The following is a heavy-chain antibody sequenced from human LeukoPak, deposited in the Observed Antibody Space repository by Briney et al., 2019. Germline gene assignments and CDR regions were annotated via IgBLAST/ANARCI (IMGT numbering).Heavy chain of an antibody. CDR3: ARDGWELLDYYYMDV. V-gene: IGHV1-2*06. CDR2: INPNSGGA. Sequence: ASVKVSCKASGYTFTGYYMHWVRQAPGQGLEWMGRINPNSGGANYAQKFQGRVTITRDTSISTAYMELSRLRSDDTAVYYCARDGWELLDYYYMDVWGKGTTVTVSS. CDR1: GYTFTGYY. J-gene: IGHJ6*03. D-gene: IGHD1-26*01.